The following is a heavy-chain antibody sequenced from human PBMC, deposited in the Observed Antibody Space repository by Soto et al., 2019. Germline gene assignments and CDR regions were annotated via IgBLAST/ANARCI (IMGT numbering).Heavy chain of an antibody. V-gene: IGHV1-69*06. CDR2: IIPIFGTA. D-gene: IGHD3-22*01. Sequence: SVKVSCKASGGTFSSYAISWVRQAPGQGLEWMGGIIPIFGTANYAQKFQGRVTITAGKSTSTAYMELSSLRSEDTAVYYCAREYYYDSSGYASDAFDIWGQGTTVPVSS. CDR1: GGTFSSYA. J-gene: IGHJ3*02. CDR3: AREYYYDSSGYASDAFDI.